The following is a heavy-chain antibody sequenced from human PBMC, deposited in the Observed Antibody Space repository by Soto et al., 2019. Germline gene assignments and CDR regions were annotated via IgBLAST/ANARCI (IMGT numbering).Heavy chain of an antibody. J-gene: IGHJ6*03. V-gene: IGHV4-59*08. CDR3: SSLSKAMVTRYYYYYMDV. CDR1: GGSISSYY. D-gene: IGHD5-18*01. Sequence: SATLSLTCTVSGGSISSYYWSWIRQPPGKGLEWIGYIYYSGSTNYNPSLKSRVTISVDTSKNQFSLKLSSVTAADTAVYYCSSLSKAMVTRYYYYYMDVWGKGTTVTVSS. CDR2: IYYSGST.